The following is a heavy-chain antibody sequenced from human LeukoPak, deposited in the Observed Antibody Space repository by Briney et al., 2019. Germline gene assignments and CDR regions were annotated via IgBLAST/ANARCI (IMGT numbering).Heavy chain of an antibody. J-gene: IGHJ4*02. CDR3: TIYPYGAYFDY. D-gene: IGHD4-17*01. CDR1: GLTFSSYE. V-gene: IGHV3-48*03. CDR2: ISSSGRTI. Sequence: GGSLRLSCAASGLTFSSYEMNWVRQAPGKGLEWVSHISSSGRTIHYADSVKGRFTISRDNAKNSLYLQINSLRAEDTAVYYCTIYPYGAYFDYWGQGTLVTVSS.